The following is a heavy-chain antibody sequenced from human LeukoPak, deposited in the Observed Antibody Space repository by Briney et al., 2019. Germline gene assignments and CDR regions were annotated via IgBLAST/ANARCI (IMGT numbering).Heavy chain of an antibody. CDR1: GDSVSANA. Sequence: SQTLSLTCAISGDSVSANAWTWIRQSPLRGLEWLGRTYYRSRWSSEYAISVRGRITFNSDTSKNQFSLHPTSVTPDDTAVYFCARDIAAACDYWGQGTLVTVSS. V-gene: IGHV6-1*01. J-gene: IGHJ4*02. D-gene: IGHD6-13*01. CDR2: TYYRSRWSS. CDR3: ARDIAAACDY.